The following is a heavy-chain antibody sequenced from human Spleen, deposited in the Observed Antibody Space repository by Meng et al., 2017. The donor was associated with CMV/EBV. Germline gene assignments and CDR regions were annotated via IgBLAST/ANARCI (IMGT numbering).Heavy chain of an antibody. Sequence: SQTLSLTCAVYGGSFSGYYWSWIRQPPGKGLEWIGEINHSGSPNYNPSLKSRVTISIDTSKNQFSLRLTSVTAADTAVYYCARSPTMIRGRVFDYWGQGTLVTVSS. CDR1: GGSFSGYY. D-gene: IGHD3-10*01. V-gene: IGHV4-34*01. J-gene: IGHJ4*02. CDR2: INHSGSP. CDR3: ARSPTMIRGRVFDY.